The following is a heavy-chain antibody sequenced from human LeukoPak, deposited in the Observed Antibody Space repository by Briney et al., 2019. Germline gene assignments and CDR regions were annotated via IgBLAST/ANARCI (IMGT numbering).Heavy chain of an antibody. Sequence: GGSLRLSCSASGFTFSTYVMHWVRQAPGKGLECVSAMSSNGGSTYYADSVKGRFTISRDNSKNTLYLQMNSLRAEDTAVYYCARGQWLSSGAFDYWGQGTLVTVSS. CDR2: MSSNGGST. J-gene: IGHJ4*02. V-gene: IGHV3-64*04. D-gene: IGHD6-19*01. CDR3: ARGQWLSSGAFDY. CDR1: GFTFSTYV.